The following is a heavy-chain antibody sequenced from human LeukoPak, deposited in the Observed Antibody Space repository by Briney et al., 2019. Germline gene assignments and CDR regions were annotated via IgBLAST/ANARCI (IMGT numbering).Heavy chain of an antibody. J-gene: IGHJ5*02. CDR2: ISGSGGST. CDR3: ASRGSDIVAPFDP. Sequence: GGSLRLSCAASGFTFSSYAMSWVRQAPGKGLEWVSAISGSGGSTYYADSVKGRFTISRDNSKNTLYLQVNSLRAEDTAVYYCASRGSDIVAPFDPWGQGTLVTVSS. CDR1: GFTFSSYA. V-gene: IGHV3-23*01. D-gene: IGHD2-15*01.